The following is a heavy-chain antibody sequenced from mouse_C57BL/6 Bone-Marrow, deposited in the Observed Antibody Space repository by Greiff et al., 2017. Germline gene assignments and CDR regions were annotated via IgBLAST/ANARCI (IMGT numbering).Heavy chain of an antibody. V-gene: IGHV1-82*01. D-gene: IGHD1-1*01. CDR3: VGATVVYFDY. CDR2: IYPGDGDT. Sequence: VKLQESGPELVKPGASVKISCKASGYAFSSSWLNWVKQRPGKGLEWIGRIYPGDGDTNSNGKFKGKATLTADNSASTAYMQLSSLTSEDSAVYFCVGATVVYFDYWGQGTTLTVSS. J-gene: IGHJ2*01. CDR1: GYAFSSSW.